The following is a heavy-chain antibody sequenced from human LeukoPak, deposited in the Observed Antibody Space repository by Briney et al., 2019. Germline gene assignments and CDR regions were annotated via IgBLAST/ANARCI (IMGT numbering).Heavy chain of an antibody. CDR1: GGSFSGYY. Sequence: SETMSLTCAVYGGSFSGYYWSWIRQPPGKGLEWIGEINHSGSTNYNPSLKSRVTISVDTSKNQFSLKLSSVTAADTAVYYCARGNSPLGGWPDYWGQGTLVTASS. V-gene: IGHV4-34*01. CDR2: INHSGST. J-gene: IGHJ4*02. D-gene: IGHD6-19*01. CDR3: ARGNSPLGGWPDY.